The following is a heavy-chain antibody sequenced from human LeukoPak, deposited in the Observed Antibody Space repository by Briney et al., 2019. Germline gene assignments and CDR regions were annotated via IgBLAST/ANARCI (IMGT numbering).Heavy chain of an antibody. CDR3: ARAGVDTSGYYYQGFDY. Sequence: GGSLRLSCAASGFTFDDYAMHWVRQAPGKGLEWVSGVSWNSGSIGYADSVKGRFTISRDNAKNSLYLQMNSLRAEDTAVYYCARAGVDTSGYYYQGFDYWGQGTLVTVSS. CDR1: GFTFDDYA. V-gene: IGHV3-9*01. D-gene: IGHD3-3*01. J-gene: IGHJ4*02. CDR2: VSWNSGSI.